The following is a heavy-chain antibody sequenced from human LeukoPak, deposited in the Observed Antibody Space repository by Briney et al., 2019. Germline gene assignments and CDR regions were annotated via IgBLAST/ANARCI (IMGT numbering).Heavy chain of an antibody. CDR1: GFTFNRYA. V-gene: IGHV3-23*01. Sequence: GGSLRLSCAASGFTFNRYAMSWVRQAPGKGLEWVSTISGSGGSTYYADSVKGRFTISRDNSKNTLYLQMNSLRAEDTAVYYCARVDSSSLDYWGQGTLVTVSS. J-gene: IGHJ4*02. CDR2: ISGSGGST. D-gene: IGHD6-13*01. CDR3: ARVDSSSLDY.